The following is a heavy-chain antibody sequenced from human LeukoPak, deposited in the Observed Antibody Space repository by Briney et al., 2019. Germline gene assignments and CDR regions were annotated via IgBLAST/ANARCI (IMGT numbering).Heavy chain of an antibody. CDR2: IRQGGNEN. V-gene: IGHV3-7*01. Sequence: PGGSLRLSCVSSGFTISSYWMTWVRQVPGKGLEWVANIRQGGNENYYADSVEGRFTISRDNAKNSLFLQMDSLRVEDTAVYYCARVGSWELQRVFDSWGQGTLVTVSS. CDR1: GFTISSYW. J-gene: IGHJ4*02. D-gene: IGHD1-26*01. CDR3: ARVGSWELQRVFDS.